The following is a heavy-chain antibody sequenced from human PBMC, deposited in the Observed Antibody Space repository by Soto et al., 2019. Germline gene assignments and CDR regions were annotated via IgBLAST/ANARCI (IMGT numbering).Heavy chain of an antibody. CDR1: GFTFNSYA. J-gene: IGHJ3*02. Sequence: GGSLRLSCAGSGFTFNSYAINWVRQAPGKGLEWVSGNSASGRHTFYADSVKGRFSVSRVNSKKTLYLQMNSLRAEDTAVYYCAKPDLGYSYGYAFDIWGQGIMVTVSS. CDR2: NSASGRHT. V-gene: IGHV3-23*01. D-gene: IGHD5-18*01. CDR3: AKPDLGYSYGYAFDI.